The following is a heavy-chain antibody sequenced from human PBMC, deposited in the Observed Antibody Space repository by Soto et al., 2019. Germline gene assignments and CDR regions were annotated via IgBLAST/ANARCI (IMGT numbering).Heavy chain of an antibody. V-gene: IGHV3-15*01. CDR2: IKSKTDGGTT. CDR3: TSRSPNY. CDR1: GVSFSKAW. J-gene: IGHJ4*02. Sequence: SGGVPRLSRAASGVSFSKAWMSWVRQAPGKGLEWVGRIKSKTDGGTTDYAAPVKGRFTISRDDSKNTLYLQMNSLKTEDTAVYYCTSRSPNYWGQGTLVTVSS.